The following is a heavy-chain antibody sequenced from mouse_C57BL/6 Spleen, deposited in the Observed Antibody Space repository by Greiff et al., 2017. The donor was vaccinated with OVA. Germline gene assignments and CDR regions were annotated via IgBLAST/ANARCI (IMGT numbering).Heavy chain of an antibody. CDR2: IYPGGGYT. D-gene: IGHD2-3*01. V-gene: IGHV1-63*01. J-gene: IGHJ1*03. Sequence: LQESGAELVRPGTSVKMSCKASGYTFTNYWIGWAKQRPGHGLEWIGDIYPGGGYTNYNEKFKGKATLTADKSSSTAYMQFSSLTSEDSAIYYCARGDGYPYWYFDVWGTGTTVTVSS. CDR3: ARGDGYPYWYFDV. CDR1: GYTFTNYW.